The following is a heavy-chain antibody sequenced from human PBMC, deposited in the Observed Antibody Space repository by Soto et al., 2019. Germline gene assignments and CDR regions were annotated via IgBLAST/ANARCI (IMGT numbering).Heavy chain of an antibody. Sequence: QVQLVQSGAEVQKPGASVKVSCKASGYTFTSHDINWMRQTTGQGLEWMGWMNPNSGHTNSAQKCPGRVTMTRDTAINTSYMELTNLRSEDTAIYYCASDMSTTWGQGTLVTVSS. CDR2: MNPNSGHT. D-gene: IGHD2-2*01. CDR3: ASDMSTT. CDR1: GYTFTSHD. V-gene: IGHV1-8*01. J-gene: IGHJ5*02.